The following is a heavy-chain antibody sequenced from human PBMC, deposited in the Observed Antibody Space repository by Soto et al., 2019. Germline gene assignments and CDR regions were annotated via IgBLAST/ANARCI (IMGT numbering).Heavy chain of an antibody. V-gene: IGHV4-4*07. Sequence: PWGTLALGCTVSGGSSGSDDWSWVGQPAGKGLEWIGRIYTSGSTNYNPSLKSRVTMSVDTSKNQFSLKLSSVTAADTAVYYCARGLAYYDFWSGYYPPANYYYGMDVCGQRTTVTVSS. J-gene: IGHJ6*02. CDR3: ARGLAYYDFWSGYYPPANYYYGMDV. CDR2: IYTSGST. D-gene: IGHD3-3*01. CDR1: GGSSGSDD.